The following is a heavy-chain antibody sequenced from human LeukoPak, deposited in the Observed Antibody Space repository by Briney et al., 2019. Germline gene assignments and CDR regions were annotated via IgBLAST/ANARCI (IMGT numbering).Heavy chain of an antibody. CDR3: ARNDSSAYDY. J-gene: IGHJ4*02. V-gene: IGHV1-18*01. D-gene: IGHD2-15*01. CDR1: GYTFTSYG. CDR2: ISAYNGYA. Sequence: ASVKVSCKASGYTFTSYGISWVRQAPGQGLEWMGWISAYNGYAKYAQNVQGRVTMTTDTSTSTAYMDLRSLRSDDTAVYYCARNDSSAYDYWGQGTLV.